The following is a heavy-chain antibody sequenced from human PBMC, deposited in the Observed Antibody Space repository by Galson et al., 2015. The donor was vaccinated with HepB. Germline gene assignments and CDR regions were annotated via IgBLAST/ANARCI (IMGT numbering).Heavy chain of an antibody. CDR2: ISYDGSNK. D-gene: IGHD2-2*02. J-gene: IGHJ4*02. Sequence: SLRLSCAASGFTFSSYGMHWVRQAPGKGLEWVAVISYDGSNKYYADSVKGLFTISRDNSKNTLYLQMNSLRAEDTAVYYCAKDSRGYCSSTSCYTANFDYWGQGTLVTVSS. CDR1: GFTFSSYG. CDR3: AKDSRGYCSSTSCYTANFDY. V-gene: IGHV3-30*18.